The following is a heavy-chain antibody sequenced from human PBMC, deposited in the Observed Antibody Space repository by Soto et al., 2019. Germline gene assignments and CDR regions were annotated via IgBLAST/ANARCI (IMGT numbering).Heavy chain of an antibody. V-gene: IGHV3-53*01. CDR2: IYSGGST. J-gene: IGHJ3*02. CDR3: ARVSKDAFDI. CDR1: GFTVSSNY. Sequence: GXSLRLSCAASGFTVSSNYMSWVRQAPGKVLECVSVIYSGGSTYYADSVKGRFTISRDNSKNTLYLQMNSLRAEDTAVYYCARVSKDAFDIWGQGTMVTVSS.